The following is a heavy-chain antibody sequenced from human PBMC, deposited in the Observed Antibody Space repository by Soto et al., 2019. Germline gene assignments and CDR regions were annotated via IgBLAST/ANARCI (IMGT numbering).Heavy chain of an antibody. CDR2: IYSGGST. Sequence: GGSLRLSCAASGFTFSRYWMNWVRQAPGKGLEWVSVIYSGGSTYYADSVKGRFTISRDNSKNTLYLQMNSLRAEDTAVYYCARGLSSSPYYYYGMDVWGQGTTVTVSS. J-gene: IGHJ6*02. D-gene: IGHD6-6*01. CDR3: ARGLSSSPYYYYGMDV. CDR1: GFTFSRYW. V-gene: IGHV3-53*01.